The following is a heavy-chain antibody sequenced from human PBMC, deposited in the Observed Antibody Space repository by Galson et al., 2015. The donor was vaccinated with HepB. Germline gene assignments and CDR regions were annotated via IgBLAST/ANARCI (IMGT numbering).Heavy chain of an antibody. CDR2: ITSNGGRT. V-gene: IGHV3-23*01. CDR3: AKDGIMVSNNPYQLHF. Sequence: SLRLSCAASGFTFSRDAMTWVRQARGKGLEWISSITSNGGRTFYTNSVKGRFTISRDNSRNTVVLQLSSLRPEDTAVYYCAKDGIMVSNNPYQLHFWGQGTLVSVSS. J-gene: IGHJ4*02. D-gene: IGHD2-8*01. CDR1: GFTFSRDA.